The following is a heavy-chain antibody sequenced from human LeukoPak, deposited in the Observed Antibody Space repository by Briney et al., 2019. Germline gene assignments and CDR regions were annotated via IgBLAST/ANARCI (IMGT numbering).Heavy chain of an antibody. CDR2: IYTSGST. V-gene: IGHV4-4*07. Sequence: PSETLSLTCTVSGGSIISYYWSWIRQPAGKRLEWIGRIYTSGSTNYNPSLKSRVTMSVDTSKNQFSLKLSSVTAADTAVYYCARVGTGYSSGPVDYWGQGTLVTVSS. CDR1: GGSIISYY. D-gene: IGHD6-19*01. J-gene: IGHJ4*02. CDR3: ARVGTGYSSGPVDY.